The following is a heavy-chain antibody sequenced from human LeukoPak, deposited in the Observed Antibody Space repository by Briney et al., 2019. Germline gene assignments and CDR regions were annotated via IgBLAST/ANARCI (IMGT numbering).Heavy chain of an antibody. CDR3: ARGSQGITIFGVNGAFDI. V-gene: IGHV4-39*07. CDR1: GGSISSSSYY. CDR2: IYYSGST. Sequence: PSETLSLTCTVSGGSISSSSYYWGWIRQPPGKGLEWIGSIYYSGSTYYNPSLKSRVTISVDTSKNQFSLKLSSVTAADTAVYYCARGSQGITIFGVNGAFDIWGQGTMVTVSS. J-gene: IGHJ3*02. D-gene: IGHD3-3*01.